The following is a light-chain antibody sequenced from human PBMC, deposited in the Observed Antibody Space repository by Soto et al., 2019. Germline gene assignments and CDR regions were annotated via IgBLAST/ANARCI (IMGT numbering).Light chain of an antibody. J-gene: IGKJ1*01. CDR3: HQYARSFPWT. Sequence: EIVLTQSPGTLSLSPGERATLSCRASQSVSSNCLAWYQQKPGQAPRLLISGASTRATDIPDRFSGSGSGTDFTLTISRLEPEDFAVYYCHQYARSFPWTFGRGTKVEIK. V-gene: IGKV3-20*01. CDR1: QSVSSNC. CDR2: GAS.